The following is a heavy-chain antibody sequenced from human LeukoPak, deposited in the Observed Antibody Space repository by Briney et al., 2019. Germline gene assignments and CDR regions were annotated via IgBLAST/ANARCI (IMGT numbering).Heavy chain of an antibody. V-gene: IGHV3-21*01. D-gene: IGHD6-19*01. J-gene: IGHJ4*02. CDR1: GFTFSSYS. CDR2: ISSSSSYI. CDR3: ARGVAVAVRSDY. Sequence: GGSLRLSCAASGFTFSSYSMNWVRQAPGKGLEWVSSISSSSSYIYYADSVKGRFTISRDNAKNSLYLQMNSLRAEDTAVYYCARGVAVAVRSDYWGQETLVTVSS.